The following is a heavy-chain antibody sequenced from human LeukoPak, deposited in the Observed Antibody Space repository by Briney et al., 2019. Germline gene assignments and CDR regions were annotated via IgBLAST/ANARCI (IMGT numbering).Heavy chain of an antibody. V-gene: IGHV5-51*01. J-gene: IGHJ6*03. CDR2: IYPGDSDT. Sequence: GESLKISCKGSGYSFTSYWIGWVRQMPGKGLEWMGIIYPGDSDTRYSPSFKGQVTISADKSISTAYLQWSSLKASDTAMYYCARHVVVAASSHYYYMDVWGKGTTVTVSS. CDR1: GYSFTSYW. D-gene: IGHD2-15*01. CDR3: ARHVVVAASSHYYYMDV.